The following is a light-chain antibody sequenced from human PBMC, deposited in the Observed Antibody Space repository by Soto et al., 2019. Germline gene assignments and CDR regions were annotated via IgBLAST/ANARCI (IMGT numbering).Light chain of an antibody. CDR2: GAS. CDR1: QSISSNY. CDR3: QQYSSSPRT. J-gene: IGKJ1*01. Sequence: NVLTQSPGTLSLSPGEGATLSCRASQSISSNYLAWYHQKPGQAPRLLIYGASSRATDIPDRLRGSGSGRDFVLNISRLEPEDFGMYYCQQYSSSPRTFGQGTKVEIK. V-gene: IGKV3-20*01.